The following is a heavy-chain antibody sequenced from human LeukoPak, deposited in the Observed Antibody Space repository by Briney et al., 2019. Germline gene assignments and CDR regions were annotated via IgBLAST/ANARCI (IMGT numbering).Heavy chain of an antibody. V-gene: IGHV3-15*01. CDR3: TTGGSSWSTYYYYYDMDV. CDR2: IKSKTDGGTT. Sequence: GGSLRLSCAASGFTFSNAWMSWVRQAPGKGLEWVGRIKSKTDGGTTDYAAPVKGRFTISRDDSKNTLYLQMNSLKTEDTAVYYCTTGGSSWSTYYYYYDMDVWGQGTTVTVSS. CDR1: GFTFSNAW. D-gene: IGHD6-13*01. J-gene: IGHJ6*02.